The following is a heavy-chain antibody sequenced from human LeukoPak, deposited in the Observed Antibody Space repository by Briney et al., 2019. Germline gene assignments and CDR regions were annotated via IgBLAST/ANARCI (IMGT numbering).Heavy chain of an antibody. Sequence: GASVKVSCKASGYTFTSYGISWVRQAPGQGLEWMGWISAYNGNTNYAQKLQGRVTMTTDTSTSTAYMELRSLRSDDMAVYYCARVYYDFWSGYEYDAFDIWGQGTMVTVSS. CDR2: ISAYNGNT. CDR1: GYTFTSYG. D-gene: IGHD3-3*01. J-gene: IGHJ3*02. CDR3: ARVYYDFWSGYEYDAFDI. V-gene: IGHV1-18*03.